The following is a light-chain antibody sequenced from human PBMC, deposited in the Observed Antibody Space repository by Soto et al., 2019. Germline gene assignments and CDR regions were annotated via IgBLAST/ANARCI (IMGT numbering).Light chain of an antibody. Sequence: DIQMTQSPSSLSASVGDRVTITCRASQSISSYLNWYQQKPGKVPKLLIYRASSLESGVPSRFSGSGSGTEFTLTIRSLQPDDFATYYCQHYNSYSEAFGQGTKVDIK. V-gene: IGKV1-5*01. CDR3: QHYNSYSEA. CDR1: QSISSY. J-gene: IGKJ1*01. CDR2: RAS.